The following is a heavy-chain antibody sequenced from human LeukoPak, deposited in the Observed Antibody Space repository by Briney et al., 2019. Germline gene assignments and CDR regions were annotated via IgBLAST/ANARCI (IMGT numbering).Heavy chain of an antibody. D-gene: IGHD6-19*01. J-gene: IGHJ4*02. Sequence: GGSLRLSCAASGFTFSSYGMHWVRQAPGKGLEWVAVISYDGSNKYYADSVKGRFTISRDNSKNTLYLQMNSLRAEDTAVYYCAKLPSSGWYGVDYWGQGTLVTVSS. CDR2: ISYDGSNK. CDR1: GFTFSSYG. CDR3: AKLPSSGWYGVDY. V-gene: IGHV3-30*18.